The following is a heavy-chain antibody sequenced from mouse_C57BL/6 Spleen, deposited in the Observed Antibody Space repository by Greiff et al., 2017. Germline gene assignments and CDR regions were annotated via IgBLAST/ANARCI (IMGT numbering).Heavy chain of an antibody. CDR3: ARGQQCAMDY. J-gene: IGHJ4*01. D-gene: IGHD3-3*01. CDR2: IDPSDSYT. V-gene: IGHV1-69*01. CDR1: GYTFTSYW. Sequence: VQLQQPGAELVMPGASVKLSCKASGYTFTSYWMHWVKQRPGQGLEWIGEIDPSDSYTNYTQKFKGKSTLTVDKSSSTAYMQLSSLTSEDSAVYYCARGQQCAMDYWGQGTSVTVAS.